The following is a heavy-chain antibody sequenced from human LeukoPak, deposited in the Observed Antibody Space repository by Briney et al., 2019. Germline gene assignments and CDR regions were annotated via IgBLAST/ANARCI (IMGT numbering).Heavy chain of an antibody. D-gene: IGHD3-22*01. Sequence: ASVKVSCKASGGTFSSYAISWVRQAPGQGLEWMGRIILILGIANYAQKFQGRVTITADKSTSTAYMELSSLRSEDTAVYYCARGRGDSSGYYYFDYWGQGTLVTVSS. V-gene: IGHV1-69*04. CDR3: ARGRGDSSGYYYFDY. CDR1: GGTFSSYA. CDR2: IILILGIA. J-gene: IGHJ4*02.